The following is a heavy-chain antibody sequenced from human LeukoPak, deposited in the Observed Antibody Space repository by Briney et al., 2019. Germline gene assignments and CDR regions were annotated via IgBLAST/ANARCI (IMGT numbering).Heavy chain of an antibody. CDR2: INPNTGGT. CDR3: TRAPPGMTMMTDY. D-gene: IGHD3-22*01. J-gene: IGHJ4*02. Sequence: ASVKVSCKASGYTFTGYYIHWVRQAPGQGLQWMGRINPNTGGTNYAQKFQGRVTMTRDTSISTAYMDLSRLRSDDTAVYYCTRAPPGMTMMTDYWGQGTLVTVSS. CDR1: GYTFTGYY. V-gene: IGHV1-2*06.